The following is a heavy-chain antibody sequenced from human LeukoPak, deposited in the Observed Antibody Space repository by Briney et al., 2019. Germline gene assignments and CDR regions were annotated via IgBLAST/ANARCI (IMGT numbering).Heavy chain of an antibody. CDR3: AKDVAYYYDSSGYSYYFED. J-gene: IGHJ4*02. V-gene: IGHV3-53*01. D-gene: IGHD3-22*01. CDR1: GFTVSNNY. CDR2: IYNTGET. Sequence: GGSLRLSCAASGFTVSNNYMSWVRQAPGEGLEWVSFIYNTGETYYADSVKGRFTISRDNSKNTLYLQMNSLRAEDTAVYYCAKDVAYYYDSSGYSYYFEDWGQGTLVTVSS.